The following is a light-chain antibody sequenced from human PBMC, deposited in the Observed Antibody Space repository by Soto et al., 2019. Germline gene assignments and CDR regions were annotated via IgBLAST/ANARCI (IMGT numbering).Light chain of an antibody. J-gene: IGKJ1*01. Sequence: VQMTHTHTTLSGSVGDRVTITCRASQGIYNWLAWYQQKPGKPPKLLIYDASGLDSGVPSRFSGSGYGTEFTLTISGLQPEDFATFYCQQYDSFPWTFGQGTKVDIK. CDR2: DAS. CDR1: QGIYNW. V-gene: IGKV1-5*01. CDR3: QQYDSFPWT.